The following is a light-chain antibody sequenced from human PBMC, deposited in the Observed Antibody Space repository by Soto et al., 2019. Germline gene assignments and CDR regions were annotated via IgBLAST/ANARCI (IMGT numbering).Light chain of an antibody. CDR2: GAS. V-gene: IGKV3-20*01. CDR3: QQYGSSPPIT. J-gene: IGKJ5*01. CDR1: QSVSSSY. Sequence: EIVLTQSPGTLSLSPGERPTLSCRASQSVSSSYLAWYQQKPGQAPXLXXYGASSRATGIPDRFSGSGSGTDFTLPISRLEPEDFAAYYCQQYGSSPPITFGQGTRLEIK.